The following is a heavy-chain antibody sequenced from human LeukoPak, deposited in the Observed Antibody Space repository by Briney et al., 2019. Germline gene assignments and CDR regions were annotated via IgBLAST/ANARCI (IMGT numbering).Heavy chain of an antibody. CDR2: IKSDGST. D-gene: IGHD3-22*01. J-gene: IGHJ1*01. Sequence: GGSLRLSCAASGFTFSSYWMHWVRQAPGKGLVWVSRIKSDGSTNYADSVKGRFTISRDNAKNTVSLQMNSLRAEDTGVYYCARAPSEIGGYYPEYFRHWGQSTLVTVSS. CDR3: ARAPSEIGGYYPEYFRH. V-gene: IGHV3-74*01. CDR1: GFTFSSYW.